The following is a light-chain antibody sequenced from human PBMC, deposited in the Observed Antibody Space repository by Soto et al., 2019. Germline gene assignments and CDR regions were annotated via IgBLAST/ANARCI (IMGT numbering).Light chain of an antibody. CDR1: QSISSY. CDR2: AAS. V-gene: IGKV1-39*01. J-gene: IGKJ1*01. Sequence: DIQMTQSPSSLSASVGDRVTITCRASQSISSYLNGYQQKPGKAPKLLIYAASSLQSGVPSRFSGSGSGTDFTLTISSLQPEDFATYYCQQSYGTPTWTFGQGTKVEIK. CDR3: QQSYGTPTWT.